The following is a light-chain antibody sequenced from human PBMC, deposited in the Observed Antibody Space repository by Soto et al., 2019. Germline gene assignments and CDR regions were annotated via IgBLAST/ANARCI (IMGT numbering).Light chain of an antibody. Sequence: DIQMTQSPSSLSASVGDRVTVTCRASQSISSYLNWYQQKPGKAPKLLIYAASSLQGGVPLRFSGSGSGTDFTLTISSLQAEDFATYYCQQTYSIPITFGQGTRLEIK. V-gene: IGKV1-39*01. CDR2: AAS. CDR3: QQTYSIPIT. J-gene: IGKJ5*01. CDR1: QSISSY.